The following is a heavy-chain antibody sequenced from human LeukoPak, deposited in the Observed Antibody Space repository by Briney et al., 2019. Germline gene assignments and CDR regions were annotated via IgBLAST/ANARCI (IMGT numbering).Heavy chain of an antibody. CDR3: ARLVNYYDSSGNFDY. J-gene: IGHJ4*02. CDR2: IYYSGST. CDR1: GGSISSSSYY. D-gene: IGHD3-22*01. Sequence: SETLSLTCTVSGGSISSSSYYWGWIRQPPGKGLEWIGSIYYSGSTYYNPSLKSRVTISVDTSKNQSSLKLSSVTAADTAVYYCARLVNYYDSSGNFDYWGQGTLVTVSS. V-gene: IGHV4-39*01.